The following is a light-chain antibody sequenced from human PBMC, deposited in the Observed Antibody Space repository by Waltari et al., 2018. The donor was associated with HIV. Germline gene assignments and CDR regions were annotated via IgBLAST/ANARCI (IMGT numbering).Light chain of an antibody. J-gene: IGKJ5*01. V-gene: IGKV1-33*01. CDR1: QDISNN. CDR2: DAS. Sequence: DIQMTQSPSSLSASVGDRVTITCQANQDISNNLNWYQQKPGKAPNLLIFDASNLQTGVQSRFSGSGSGTEFTLTISSLQPEDVATYFCQHYKNLPITFGQGTRLEIK. CDR3: QHYKNLPIT.